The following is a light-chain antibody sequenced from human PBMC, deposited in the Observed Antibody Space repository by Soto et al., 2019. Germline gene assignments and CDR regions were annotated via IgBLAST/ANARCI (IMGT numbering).Light chain of an antibody. Sequence: DIVLTQSPGTLSLSPGERATLSCRASQSVSGSYLAWYQQKPGQAPRLLIYGASSRATGIPDRFSGDGSGTDFTLTISRLEPEDFVVYYCQHYGTPPTWTFGQGTKVEVK. CDR1: QSVSGSY. J-gene: IGKJ1*01. CDR3: QHYGTPPTWT. CDR2: GAS. V-gene: IGKV3-20*01.